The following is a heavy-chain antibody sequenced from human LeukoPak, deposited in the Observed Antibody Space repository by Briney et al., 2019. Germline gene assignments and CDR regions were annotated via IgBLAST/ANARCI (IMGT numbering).Heavy chain of an antibody. CDR1: GYTFTSYD. D-gene: IGHD6-6*01. Sequence: ASVKVSCKASGYTFTSYDINWVRQATGQGLEWMGWMNPNSGNTGYAQKFQGRVTITRNTSISTAYMELSSLRSEDTAVYYCARTARSIAAPSLYYYYYMDVWGKGTTVTVSS. V-gene: IGHV1-8*03. CDR3: ARTARSIAAPSLYYYYYMDV. CDR2: MNPNSGNT. J-gene: IGHJ6*03.